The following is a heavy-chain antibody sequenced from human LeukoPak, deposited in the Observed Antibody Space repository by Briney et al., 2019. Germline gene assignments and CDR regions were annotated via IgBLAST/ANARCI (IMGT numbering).Heavy chain of an antibody. CDR1: GYTFTSYY. CDR2: INPSGGST. J-gene: IGHJ3*02. Sequence: ASVKVSCKASGYTFTSYYMHWVRQAPGQGLEWMGIINPSGGSTGYAQKFQGRVTMTRDTSTSTVYMELSSLRSEDTAVYYCARVKGGVTARGAFDIWGQGTMVTVSS. D-gene: IGHD2-21*02. V-gene: IGHV1-46*01. CDR3: ARVKGGVTARGAFDI.